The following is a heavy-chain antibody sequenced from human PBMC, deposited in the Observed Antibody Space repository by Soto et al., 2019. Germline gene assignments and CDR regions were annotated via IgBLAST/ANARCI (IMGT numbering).Heavy chain of an antibody. D-gene: IGHD3-3*01. CDR1: GYTLTELS. Sequence: ASVKVSCKVSGYTLTELSMHWVRQAPGKGLEWMGGFDPEDGETIYAQKFQGRVTMTEDTSTDTAYMELSSLRSEDTAVYYCATDRGYDFWSGFWAFDIWGLGTMVTVSS. V-gene: IGHV1-24*01. CDR2: FDPEDGET. CDR3: ATDRGYDFWSGFWAFDI. J-gene: IGHJ3*02.